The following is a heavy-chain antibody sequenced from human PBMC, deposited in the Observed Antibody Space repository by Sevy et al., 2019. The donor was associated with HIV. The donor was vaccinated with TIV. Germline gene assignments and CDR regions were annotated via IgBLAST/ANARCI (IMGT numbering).Heavy chain of an antibody. Sequence: GGSLRLSCAAAGFSFRSHGMHWVRQAPGKGLEWVAGISSDGSSQDYGDSVKGRFTISRDNSKDTVYLQMNSLRAEDTAVYYCARGVGRWYQLPSGGYGMDVWGQGTTVTVSS. D-gene: IGHD2-2*01. J-gene: IGHJ6*02. V-gene: IGHV3-30*03. CDR3: ARGVGRWYQLPSGGYGMDV. CDR2: ISSDGSSQ. CDR1: GFSFRSHG.